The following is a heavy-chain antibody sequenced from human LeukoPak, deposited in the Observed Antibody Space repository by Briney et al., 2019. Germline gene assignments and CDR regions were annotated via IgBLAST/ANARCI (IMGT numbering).Heavy chain of an antibody. CDR2: IRYDGSNK. CDR1: GFTFSSYG. Sequence: GGSLRLSCAASGFTFSSYGMHWVRQAPGKGLEWVAFIRYDGSNKYYADSVKGRFTISRDNSKNTLYLQMNSLRAEDTAVYYCAKDSRIFGARPYNWFDPWGQGTLVTVSS. CDR3: AKDSRIFGARPYNWFDP. J-gene: IGHJ5*02. V-gene: IGHV3-30*02. D-gene: IGHD3-3*02.